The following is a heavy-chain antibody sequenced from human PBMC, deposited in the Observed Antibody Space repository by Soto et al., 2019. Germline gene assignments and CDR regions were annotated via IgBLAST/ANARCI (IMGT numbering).Heavy chain of an antibody. D-gene: IGHD3-10*01. J-gene: IGHJ5*02. CDR2: IYYSGST. CDR1: GGSISSVGYY. Sequence: PSETLSLTCTVSGGSISSVGYYWSWIRQHPGKGLEWIGYIYYSGSTYYNPSLKSRVTISVDTSKNQFSLKLSSVTAADTAVYYCARVPRITMVGGVAHNXFDPRGHGTLVXVXS. V-gene: IGHV4-31*03. CDR3: ARVPRITMVGGVAHNXFDP.